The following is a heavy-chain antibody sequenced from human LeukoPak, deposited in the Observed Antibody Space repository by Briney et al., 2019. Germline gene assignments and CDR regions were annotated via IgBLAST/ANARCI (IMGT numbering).Heavy chain of an antibody. CDR1: GLTFSIYA. D-gene: IGHD3-10*01. V-gene: IGHV3-23*01. CDR2: ISGRDNGT. Sequence: GGSLRLSCAASGLTFSIYAMTWVRQGPGKGLELISGISGRDNGTWYAGSVKGRFTISRDNSKNTLYLQMNTLTGEDTAVYYCAKGSYHYFGSGSYTLDFWGQGTQVTVSS. CDR3: AKGSYHYFGSGSYTLDF. J-gene: IGHJ4*02.